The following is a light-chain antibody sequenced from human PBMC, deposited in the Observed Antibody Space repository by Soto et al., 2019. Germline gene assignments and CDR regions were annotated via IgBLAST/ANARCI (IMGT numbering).Light chain of an antibody. CDR3: HQTAGSLTWT. CDR1: QSIRYS. J-gene: IGKJ1*01. CDR2: GAS. Sequence: DIQLTQSPSSLSASVGDRVTITCRASQSIRYSLNWYQQRPGEAPKVLIYGASNLQSGVPGRFSGSGSGTDFALTISSLQPEAFATYYCHQTAGSLTWTFGQGTRVEAK. V-gene: IGKV1-39*01.